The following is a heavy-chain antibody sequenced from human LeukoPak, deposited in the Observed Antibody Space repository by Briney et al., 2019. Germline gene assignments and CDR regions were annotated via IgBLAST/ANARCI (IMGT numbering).Heavy chain of an antibody. CDR1: GGSISSGGYY. Sequence: TSETLSLTCTVSGGSISSGGYYWSWIRQHPGKGLEWIGYIYYSGSTYYNPSLKSRVTISVDTSKNQFSLKLSSVTAADTAVYYCARGGKYSSSAYYFDYWGRGTLVTVSS. J-gene: IGHJ4*02. V-gene: IGHV4-31*03. D-gene: IGHD6-6*01. CDR2: IYYSGST. CDR3: ARGGKYSSSAYYFDY.